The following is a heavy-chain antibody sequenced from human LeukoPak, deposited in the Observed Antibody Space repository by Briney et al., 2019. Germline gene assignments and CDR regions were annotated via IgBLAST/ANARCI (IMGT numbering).Heavy chain of an antibody. CDR3: ARLPSAYYYESY. Sequence: SETLSLTCTVSGGSISSSSYYWGWIRQPPGKGLEWIGSIYYSGSTYYNPSLKSRVTISVDTSKNQFSLKLSSVTAADTAVYYCARLPSAYYYESYWGQGTLVTVSS. D-gene: IGHD3-22*01. V-gene: IGHV4-39*01. CDR1: GGSISSSSYY. CDR2: IYYSGST. J-gene: IGHJ4*02.